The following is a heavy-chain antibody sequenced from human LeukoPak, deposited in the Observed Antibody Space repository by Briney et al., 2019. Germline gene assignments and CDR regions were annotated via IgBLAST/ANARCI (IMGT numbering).Heavy chain of an antibody. CDR3: AREGRRGSYCSGGSCYFGY. CDR2: SNHSGST. J-gene: IGHJ4*02. CDR1: GGSSSSSNW. V-gene: IGHV4-4*02. Sequence: SETLSLTCAVSGGSSSSSNWWNWVRQPPGKGLEWIGESNHSGSTNYNPSLKSRVTISVDTSKNQFSLKLSSVTAADTAVYYCAREGRRGSYCSGGSCYFGYWGQGTLVTVSS. D-gene: IGHD2-15*01.